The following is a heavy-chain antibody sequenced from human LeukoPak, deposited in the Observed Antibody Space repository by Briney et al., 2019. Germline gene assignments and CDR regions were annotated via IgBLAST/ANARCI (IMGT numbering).Heavy chain of an antibody. CDR3: ARDRYDYGDYVGSYYGMDV. CDR1: GFTFSSYW. D-gene: IGHD4-17*01. CDR2: INNDGSIT. Sequence: QSGGSLRLSCAASGFTFSSYWMHWVRQAPGKGLVWVSRINNDGSITSYADSVKGRFTISRDNSKNTLYLQMNSLRAEDTAVYYCARDRYDYGDYVGSYYGMDVWGQGTTVTVSS. V-gene: IGHV3-74*01. J-gene: IGHJ6*02.